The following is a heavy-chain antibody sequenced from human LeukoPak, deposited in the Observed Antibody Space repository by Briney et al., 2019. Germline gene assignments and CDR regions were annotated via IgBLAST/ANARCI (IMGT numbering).Heavy chain of an antibody. CDR3: ARGLGEVSP. CDR2: IYPFGTT. D-gene: IGHD4-11*01. Sequence: SSETLSLTCSVSNYSITDGYYWCWIRQPPGKGLEWVATIYPFGTTYYNPSLKSRVTMSVDTSRNQFSLKLSSVTAADTAVYYCARGLGEVSPWGQGTLVTVSS. CDR1: NYSITDGYY. V-gene: IGHV4-38-2*02. J-gene: IGHJ5*02.